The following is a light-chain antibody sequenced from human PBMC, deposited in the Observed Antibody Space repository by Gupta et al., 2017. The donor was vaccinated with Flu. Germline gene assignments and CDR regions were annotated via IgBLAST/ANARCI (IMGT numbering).Light chain of an antibody. J-gene: IGKJ4*02. CDR2: AAS. V-gene: IGKV1-39*01. Sequence: DMQMTQSPSSLSASVGDRVTITYRARQSISSYLIWYLQKTGKASKLLIYAASSLQSGVTSRFIGSGCGTDFTLTISSRQPEDVAADYCQQNDSTRAFTFGGGTKVEIK. CDR1: QSISSY. CDR3: QQNDSTRAFT.